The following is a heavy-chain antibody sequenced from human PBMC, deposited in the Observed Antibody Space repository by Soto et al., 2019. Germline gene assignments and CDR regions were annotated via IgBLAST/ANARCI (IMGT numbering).Heavy chain of an antibody. Sequence: SETLSLTCAVYGGSFSGYYWSWIRQPPGKGLEWIGEINHSGSTNYNPSLKSRVTISVDTSKNQFSLKLSSVTAADTAVYYCARAGIFVLRYRWFDPWGQGTLVTVSS. D-gene: IGHD3-9*01. CDR2: INHSGST. V-gene: IGHV4-34*01. CDR1: GGSFSGYY. CDR3: ARAGIFVLRYRWFDP. J-gene: IGHJ5*02.